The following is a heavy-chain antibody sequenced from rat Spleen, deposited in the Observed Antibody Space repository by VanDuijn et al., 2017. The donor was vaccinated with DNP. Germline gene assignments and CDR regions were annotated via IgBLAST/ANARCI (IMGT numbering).Heavy chain of an antibody. V-gene: IGHV5-25*01. CDR3: ARSDSYGFPY. CDR1: GFPFSNYG. J-gene: IGHJ3*01. CDR2: ISTGGGNT. D-gene: IGHD1-2*01. Sequence: EVQLVESGGGLVQPGRSMKLSCAASGFPFSNYGMAWVRQTPTKGLEWVASISTGGGNTYYRDSVKGRFTITRENAKSTLYLQMDSLRSEDTATYYCARSDSYGFPYWGQGTLVTVSS.